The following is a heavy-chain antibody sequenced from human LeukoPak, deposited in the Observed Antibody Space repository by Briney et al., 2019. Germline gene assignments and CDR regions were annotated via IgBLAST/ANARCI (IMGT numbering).Heavy chain of an antibody. CDR2: IKSDGTTT. D-gene: IGHD5-12*01. Sequence: GGSLRLSCAASGFTFSSYWMSWVRQAPGKGPVWVSRIKSDGTTTNYADSVKGRFTISRDNAKNTLYLQMNGLRVEDTAVYYCAGGYSGYRSDYWGQGTLVTVSS. CDR1: GFTFSSYW. V-gene: IGHV3-74*01. J-gene: IGHJ4*02. CDR3: AGGYSGYRSDY.